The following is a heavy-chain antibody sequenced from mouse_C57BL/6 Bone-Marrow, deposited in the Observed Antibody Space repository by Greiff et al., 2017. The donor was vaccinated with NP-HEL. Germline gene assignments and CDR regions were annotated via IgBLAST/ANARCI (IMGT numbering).Heavy chain of an antibody. V-gene: IGHV1-52*01. CDR2: IDPSDSET. Sequence: QVQLQQPGAELVRPGSSVKLSCKASGYTFTSYWMHWVKQRPIQGLEWIGNIDPSDSETHYNQKFKDKATLTVDKSSSTAYMQLSSLTSEDSAVYYCARESKLYYAMDYWGQGTSVTVSS. CDR3: ARESKLYYAMDY. D-gene: IGHD1-3*01. CDR1: GYTFTSYW. J-gene: IGHJ4*01.